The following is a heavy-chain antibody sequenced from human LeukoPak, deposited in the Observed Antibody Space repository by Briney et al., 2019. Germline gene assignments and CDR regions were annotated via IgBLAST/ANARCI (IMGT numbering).Heavy chain of an antibody. CDR2: INPNSGGT. V-gene: IGHV1-2*02. J-gene: IGHJ4*02. D-gene: IGHD4-17*01. CDR1: GYTFTGYY. Sequence: ASVKVSCKASGYTFTGYYMHWVRQAPGQGLEWMGWINPNSGGTNYAQKFQGGVTMTRDTSISTAYMELSRLRPDDTAVYYCARYNGDYAFDYWGQGTLVTVSS. CDR3: ARYNGDYAFDY.